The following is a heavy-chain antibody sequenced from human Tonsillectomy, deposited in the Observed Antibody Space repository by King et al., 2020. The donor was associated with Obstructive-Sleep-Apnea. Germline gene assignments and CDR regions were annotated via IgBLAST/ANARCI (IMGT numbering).Heavy chain of an antibody. CDR3: ARRSSVVVPAGMRDYYYYGMDV. V-gene: IGHV3-21*01. J-gene: IGHJ6*02. CDR2: ISSSSSYI. Sequence: VQLVESGGGLVKPGGSLRLSCAASGFTFSSYSMNWVRQAPGKGLEWVSSISSSSSYIYYADSVNGRFTISRDNAKNSLYLQMNSLRAEDTAVYYCARRSSVVVPAGMRDYYYYGMDVWGQGTTVTVSS. D-gene: IGHD2-2*01. CDR1: GFTFSSYS.